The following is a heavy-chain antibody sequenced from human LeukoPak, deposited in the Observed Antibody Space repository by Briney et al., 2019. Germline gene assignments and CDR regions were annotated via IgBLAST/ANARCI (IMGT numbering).Heavy chain of an antibody. CDR2: ISRSGTTI. D-gene: IGHD6-19*01. CDR1: RFTFSSYE. CDR3: ARCSGGWSDY. J-gene: IGHJ4*01. Sequence: GGSLRLSCVASRFTFSSYEMNWVRQAPGKGLEWVSYISRSGTTIHYADSVKGRFSISRDNGKNSLFLQMNSLRAEDTAVYYCARCSGGWSDYWGQGTLVTVSS. V-gene: IGHV3-48*03.